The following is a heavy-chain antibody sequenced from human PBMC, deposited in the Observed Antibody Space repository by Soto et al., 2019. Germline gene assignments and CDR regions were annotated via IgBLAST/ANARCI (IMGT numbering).Heavy chain of an antibody. CDR1: GYSFTSYW. V-gene: IGHV5-51*01. CDR3: ARHPAPGKKNYYGMDV. CDR2: IYPGDSDT. Sequence: SGYSFTSYWIGWVRQMPGKGLEWMGIIYPGDSDTRYSPSFQGQVTISADKSISTAYLQWSSLKASDTAMYYCARHPAPGKKNYYGMDVWGQGTTVTVSS. J-gene: IGHJ6*02.